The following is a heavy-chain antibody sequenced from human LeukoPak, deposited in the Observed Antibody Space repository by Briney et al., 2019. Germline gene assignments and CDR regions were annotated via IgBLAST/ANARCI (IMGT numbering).Heavy chain of an antibody. CDR1: GGSISGYY. Sequence: SETLSLTCTVSGGSISGYYWSWIRQPPGKGLEWIGYIYYSGSTNYNPSLKSRVTISVDTSKNQFSLKLSSVTAADTAVYYCASSTYYYGSGSYMAPTPFDYWGQGTLVTVSS. D-gene: IGHD3-10*01. J-gene: IGHJ4*02. V-gene: IGHV4-59*01. CDR2: IYYSGST. CDR3: ASSTYYYGSGSYMAPTPFDY.